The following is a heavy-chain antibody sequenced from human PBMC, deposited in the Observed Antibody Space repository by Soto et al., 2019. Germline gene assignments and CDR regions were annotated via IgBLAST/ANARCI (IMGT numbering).Heavy chain of an antibody. D-gene: IGHD1-7*01. Sequence: PGGSLRLSCAASGFTFSDYYMSWIRQAPGKGLEWVSYISSSGSTIYYADSVKGRFTISRDNAKNSLYLQMNSLRAEDTAVYYCARDGEYNWNYESHTGLMDVWGKGTTVTVSS. J-gene: IGHJ6*04. V-gene: IGHV3-11*01. CDR3: ARDGEYNWNYESHTGLMDV. CDR1: GFTFSDYY. CDR2: ISSSGSTI.